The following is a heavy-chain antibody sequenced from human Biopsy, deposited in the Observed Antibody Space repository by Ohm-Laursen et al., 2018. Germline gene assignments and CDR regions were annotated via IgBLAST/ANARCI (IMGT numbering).Heavy chain of an antibody. CDR2: IISMVGTP. D-gene: IGHD2/OR15-2a*01. Sequence: SSVKVFCKASGGTFNNYGITWVRQAPGQGLEWVGRIISMVGTPRYAQKFQGRATITVDKSTSTAYLDLSSLKSEDTAVYYCARDKTVLNYYFASDVWGQGTTVTVSS. CDR3: ARDKTVLNYYFASDV. CDR1: GGTFNNYG. V-gene: IGHV1-69*04. J-gene: IGHJ6*01.